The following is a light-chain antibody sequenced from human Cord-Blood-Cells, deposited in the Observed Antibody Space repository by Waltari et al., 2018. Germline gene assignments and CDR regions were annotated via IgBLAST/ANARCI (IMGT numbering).Light chain of an antibody. J-gene: IGLJ3*02. Sequence: QSALTQPASVSGSPGQSITISCTGTSSDVGGYKYVSWYPQHTGKAPKLRIYDVSNRPSGVSNRFSGSKSGNTASLAISGLQAEDEADDYCSSYTSSSTLVFGGGTKLTVL. CDR1: SSDVGGYKY. V-gene: IGLV2-14*01. CDR3: SSYTSSSTLV. CDR2: DVS.